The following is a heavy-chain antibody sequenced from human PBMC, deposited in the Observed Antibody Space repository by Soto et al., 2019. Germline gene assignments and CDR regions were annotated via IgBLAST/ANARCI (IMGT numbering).Heavy chain of an antibody. Sequence: EVQLVESGGGLVQPGGSLKLSCAASGFTFSGSAMHWVRQASGKGLEWVGRIRSKANSYATAYAASVKGRFTISRDDSKNKAYLQMNSLKTEDTAVYYCTGRKIAEAGTYYYYGMDVWGQGTTVTVSS. CDR2: IRSKANSYAT. CDR3: TGRKIAEAGTYYYYGMDV. V-gene: IGHV3-73*01. CDR1: GFTFSGSA. J-gene: IGHJ6*02. D-gene: IGHD6-13*01.